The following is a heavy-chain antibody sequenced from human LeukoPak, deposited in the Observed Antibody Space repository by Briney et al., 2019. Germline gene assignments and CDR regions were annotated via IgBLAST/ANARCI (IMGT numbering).Heavy chain of an antibody. CDR3: ARVSGLQLWPYYFDY. V-gene: IGHV4-34*01. CDR2: TNHSGST. J-gene: IGHJ4*02. CDR1: GGSFSGYY. Sequence: SETLSLTCAVYGGSFSGYYWSWLRQPPGKGLEWLGETNHSGSTNYNPSLKSRVTISVDTSKNQFSLKLSSVTAADTAVYYCARVSGLQLWPYYFDYRGQGTLVTVSS. D-gene: IGHD5-18*01.